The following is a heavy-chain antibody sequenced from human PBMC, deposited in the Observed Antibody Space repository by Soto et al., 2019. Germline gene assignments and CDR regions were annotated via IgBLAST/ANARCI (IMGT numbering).Heavy chain of an antibody. CDR3: AKSPMYGDYSA. D-gene: IGHD4-17*01. CDR1: GFTFSSYA. V-gene: IGHV3-30-3*02. Sequence: LRLSCAASGFTFSSYAMHWVRQAPGKGLEWVAVISYDGSNKYYADSVKGRFTFSRDNSKNTLYLQMNSLRAEDTAVYYCAKSPMYGDYSAWGQGTLVTVSS. CDR2: ISYDGSNK. J-gene: IGHJ5*02.